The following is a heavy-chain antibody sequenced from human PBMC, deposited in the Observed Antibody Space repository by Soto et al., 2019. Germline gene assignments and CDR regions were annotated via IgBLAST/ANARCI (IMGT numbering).Heavy chain of an antibody. CDR2: ISGSGGST. Sequence: EVQLLESGGGLVQPGGSLRLSCAASGFTFSSYAMSWVRQAPGRGLEWVSVISGSGGSTYYADSVRGRFTISRDNPKNPLYHQMKSQSTEDTAIYYCAKEGASSATYYYYYMDVWGKGTTVTVSS. CDR3: AKEGASSATYYYYYMDV. J-gene: IGHJ6*03. CDR1: GFTFSSYA. D-gene: IGHD6-19*01. V-gene: IGHV3-23*01.